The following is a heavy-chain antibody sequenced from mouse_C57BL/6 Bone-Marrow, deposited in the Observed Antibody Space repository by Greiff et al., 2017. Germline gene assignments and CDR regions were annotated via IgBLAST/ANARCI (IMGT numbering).Heavy chain of an antibody. V-gene: IGHV1-15*01. CDR3: TRNGRSTMITTRWYFDV. CDR1: GYTFTDYE. CDR2: IDPETGGT. J-gene: IGHJ1*03. D-gene: IGHD2-4*01. Sequence: QVQLQQSGAELVRPGASVTLSCKASGYTFTDYEMHWVKQTPVHGLEWIGAIDPETGGTAYNQKFKGKDILTADKSSSTAYMELRSLTSEDSAVYYCTRNGRSTMITTRWYFDVWGTGTTVTVSS.